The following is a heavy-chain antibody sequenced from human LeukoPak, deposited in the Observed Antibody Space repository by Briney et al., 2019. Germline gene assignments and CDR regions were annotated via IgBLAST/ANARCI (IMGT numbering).Heavy chain of an antibody. CDR2: IYYSGST. V-gene: IGHV4-39*01. Sequence: SETLSLTCTVSGGSISSSSYYWGWIRQPPGKGLEWIGSIYYSGSTYYNPSLKSRVTISVDTSKNQFSLKLSSVTAADTAVYYCASRGEYSSLRDAFDIWGQGTMVTVSS. J-gene: IGHJ3*02. CDR1: GGSISSSSYY. D-gene: IGHD6-6*01. CDR3: ASRGEYSSLRDAFDI.